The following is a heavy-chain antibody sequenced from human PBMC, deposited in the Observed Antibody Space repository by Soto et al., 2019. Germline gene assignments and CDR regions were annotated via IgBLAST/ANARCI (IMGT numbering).Heavy chain of an antibody. CDR2: ISGSGGST. J-gene: IGHJ4*02. D-gene: IGHD3-22*01. V-gene: IGHV3-23*01. Sequence: GVLILSCAASGFTFSSYSMIWVLQAPGKGLEWVSAISGSGGSTYYADSVKGRFTISRDNSKNTLYLQMNSLRAEDTAVYYCAKVYYLAVVIVWGQGTMVTVSS. CDR3: AKVYYLAVVIV. CDR1: GFTFSSYS.